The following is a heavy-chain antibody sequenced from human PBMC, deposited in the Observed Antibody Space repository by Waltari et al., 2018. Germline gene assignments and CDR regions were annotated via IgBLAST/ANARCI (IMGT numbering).Heavy chain of an antibody. CDR3: ASGGRQLERRPLQDPTQRDY. CDR1: GGSFSGYY. CDR2: INHSGST. V-gene: IGHV4-34*01. D-gene: IGHD1-1*01. J-gene: IGHJ4*02. Sequence: QVQLQQWGAGLLKPSETLSLTCAVYGGSFSGYYWSWIRQPPGKGLEWSGEINHSGSTNYNPSLKSRVTISVDTSKNQFSLKLGSVTAADTAVYYCASGGRQLERRPLQDPTQRDYWGQGTLVTVSS.